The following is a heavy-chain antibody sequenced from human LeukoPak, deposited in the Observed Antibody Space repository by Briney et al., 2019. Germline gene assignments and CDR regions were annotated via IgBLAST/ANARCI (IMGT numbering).Heavy chain of an antibody. CDR3: ARDEGATSEFDY. D-gene: IGHD1-26*01. Sequence: ASVKVSCKASGYTFTSYYMHWVRQAPGQGLEWMGIINPSGGSTSYAQKFQGRVTMTRDMSTRTVYMELSSLRSEDTAVYYCARDEGATSEFDYWGRGTLVTVSS. J-gene: IGHJ4*02. V-gene: IGHV1-46*01. CDR1: GYTFTSYY. CDR2: INPSGGST.